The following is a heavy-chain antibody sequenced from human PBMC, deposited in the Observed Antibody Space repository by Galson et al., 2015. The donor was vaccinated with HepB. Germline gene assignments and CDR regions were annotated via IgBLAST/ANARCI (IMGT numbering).Heavy chain of an antibody. CDR1: GYSFTSYW. D-gene: IGHD2-2*01. CDR2: IYPGDSDT. J-gene: IGHJ3*02. V-gene: IGHV5-51*01. CDR3: ARHVVVVVPAAIGSGAFDI. Sequence: QSGAEVKKPGESLKISCKGSGYSFTSYWIGWVRQMPGKGLEWMGIIYPGDSDTRYSPSLQGQVTISADKSISTAYLQWSSLRASDTAMYYCARHVVVVVPAAIGSGAFDIWGQGTMVTVSS.